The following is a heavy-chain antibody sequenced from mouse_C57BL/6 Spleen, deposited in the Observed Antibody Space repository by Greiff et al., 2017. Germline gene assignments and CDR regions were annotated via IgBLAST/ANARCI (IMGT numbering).Heavy chain of an antibody. CDR3: ALDSSGYVGYARDY. Sequence: EVQLQQSGAELVKPGASVKLSCTASGFNIKDYYMHWVKQRTEQGLEWIGRIDPEDGEPKSAPPFHGPAPITADTSSNTAYLQLSSMTSEDTAVYYCALDSSGYVGYARDYWGQGTSVTVSS. D-gene: IGHD3-2*02. J-gene: IGHJ4*01. CDR1: GFNIKDYY. V-gene: IGHV14-2*01. CDR2: IDPEDGEP.